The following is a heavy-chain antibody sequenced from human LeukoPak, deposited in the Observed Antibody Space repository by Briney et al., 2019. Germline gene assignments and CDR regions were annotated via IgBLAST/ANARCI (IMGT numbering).Heavy chain of an antibody. V-gene: IGHV4-59*12. CDR2: IYHSGST. J-gene: IGHJ4*02. CDR3: AREGSSGMFYYFDY. CDR1: GGSISSYY. D-gene: IGHD1-26*01. Sequence: SETLSLTCTVSGGSISSYYWSWIRQPPGKGLEWIGYIYHSGSTYYNPSLKSRVTISVDRSKNQFSLKLSSVTAADTAVYYCAREGSSGMFYYFDYWGQGTLVTVSS.